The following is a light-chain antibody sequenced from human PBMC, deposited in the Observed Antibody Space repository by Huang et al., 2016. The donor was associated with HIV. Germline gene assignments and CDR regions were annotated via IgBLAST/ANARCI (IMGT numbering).Light chain of an antibody. Sequence: EIIMTQSPATLSLSPGEGASLSCRANQSVATNLAWYLHRPCPRPRSLIFGASTRASGLPGRFSGSGSGTQFTLTVSGLQSEDFAVYYCQQYHNWPYTFGQGTKLEI. CDR3: QQYHNWPYT. CDR1: QSVATN. J-gene: IGKJ2*01. V-gene: IGKV3-15*01. CDR2: GAS.